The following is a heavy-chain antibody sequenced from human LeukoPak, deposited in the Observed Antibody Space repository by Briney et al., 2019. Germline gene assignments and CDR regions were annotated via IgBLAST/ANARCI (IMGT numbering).Heavy chain of an antibody. CDR2: ISFDGSIQ. J-gene: IGHJ3*02. D-gene: IGHD3-3*01. CDR3: ARELTIFGTVIQRYDAFDI. CDR1: GFTFSSYS. V-gene: IGHV3-30-3*01. Sequence: GGSLRLSCAASGFTFSSYSLHWVRQAPGKGLEWVAVISFDGSIQKYADSVRGRFTISRDNSKNTLYLQMNSLRGEGTAAYYCARELTIFGTVIQRYDAFDIWGQGTMVTVSS.